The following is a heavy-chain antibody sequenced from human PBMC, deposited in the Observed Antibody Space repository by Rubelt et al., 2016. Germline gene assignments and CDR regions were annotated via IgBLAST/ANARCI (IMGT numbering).Heavy chain of an antibody. V-gene: IGHV1-18*01. Sequence: QIQLVQSGVEVKKPGASVKVSCKASNYTFSSYGISWVRQAPGQGLEWVGWISAYNDKTNYAQRFQGRVTMTTDTSTTTAYLELRSLTSHDTAVYFCARDRAVAAAARPVGDYWGQGTLVTVSS. CDR1: NYTFSSYG. CDR2: ISAYNDKT. CDR3: ARDRAVAAAARPVGDY. D-gene: IGHD2-2*01. J-gene: IGHJ4*02.